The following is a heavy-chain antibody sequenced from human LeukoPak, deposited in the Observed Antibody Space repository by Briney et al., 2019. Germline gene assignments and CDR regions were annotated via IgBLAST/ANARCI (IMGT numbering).Heavy chain of an antibody. CDR3: ARGLDAY. CDR2: IYYSGST. Sequence: PSETLSLTCTVSGGSISSSSYYWGWIRQPPGKGLEWIGSIYYSGSTYYNPSLKSRVTISVDTSKNQFSLKLSSVAAADTAAYYCARGLDAYWGQGTLVTVSS. CDR1: GGSISSSSYY. J-gene: IGHJ4*02. V-gene: IGHV4-39*01.